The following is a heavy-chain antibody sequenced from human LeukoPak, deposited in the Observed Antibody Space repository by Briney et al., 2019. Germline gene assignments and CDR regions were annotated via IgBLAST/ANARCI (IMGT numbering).Heavy chain of an antibody. CDR2: MNPNSGNT. Sequence: ASVKVSCKASGYTFTSYDINWARQATGQGLEWMGWMNPNSGNTGYAQKFQGRVTMTRNTSISTAYMELSSLRSEDTAVYYCARGLRFLEWLPTYYYGMDVWGQGTTVTVSS. V-gene: IGHV1-8*01. CDR3: ARGLRFLEWLPTYYYGMDV. D-gene: IGHD3-3*01. J-gene: IGHJ6*02. CDR1: GYTFTSYD.